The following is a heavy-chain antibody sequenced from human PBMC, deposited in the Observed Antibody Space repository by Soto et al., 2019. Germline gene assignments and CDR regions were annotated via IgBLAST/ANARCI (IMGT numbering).Heavy chain of an antibody. CDR3: ARVGGVRGDRHAFDI. V-gene: IGHV3-30-3*01. Sequence: RLSCAASGFTFSSYAMHWVRQAPGKGLEWVAVISYDGSNKYYADSVKGRFTISRDNSKNTLYLQMNSLRAEDTAVYYCARVGGVRGDRHAFDIWGQGTMVT. J-gene: IGHJ3*02. CDR2: ISYDGSNK. CDR1: GFTFSSYA. D-gene: IGHD3-10*01.